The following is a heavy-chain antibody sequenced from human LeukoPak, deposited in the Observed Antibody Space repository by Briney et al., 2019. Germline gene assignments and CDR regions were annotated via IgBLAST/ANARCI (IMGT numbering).Heavy chain of an antibody. D-gene: IGHD3-3*01. J-gene: IGHJ4*02. CDR2: IIPIFGTA. Sequence: SVKVSCKASGYTFTSYYMHWVRQAPGQGLEWMGGIIPIFGTANYAQKFQGRVTITADKSTSTAYMELSSLRSEDTAVYYCARKYYDFWSGYSNYFDYWGQGTLVTVSS. V-gene: IGHV1-69*06. CDR3: ARKYYDFWSGYSNYFDY. CDR1: GYTFTSYY.